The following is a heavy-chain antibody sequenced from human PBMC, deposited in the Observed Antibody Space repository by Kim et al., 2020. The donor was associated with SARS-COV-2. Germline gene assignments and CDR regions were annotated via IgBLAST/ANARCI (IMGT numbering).Heavy chain of an antibody. D-gene: IGHD6-13*01. J-gene: IGHJ6*02. V-gene: IGHV4-59*01. CDR2: IYYSGST. CDR1: GGSISSYY. CDR3: AREAAAGTSGGMDV. Sequence: SETLSLTCTVSGGSISSYYWSWIRQPPGKGLEWIGYIYYSGSTNYNPSLKSRVTISVDTSKNQFSLKLSSVTAADTAVYYCAREAAAGTSGGMDVWGQGTTVTVSS.